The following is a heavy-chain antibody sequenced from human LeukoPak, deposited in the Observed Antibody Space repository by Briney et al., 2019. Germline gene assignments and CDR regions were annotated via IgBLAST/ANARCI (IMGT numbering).Heavy chain of an antibody. V-gene: IGHV3-7*01. CDR1: GFTFSSYA. D-gene: IGHD2/OR15-2a*01. J-gene: IGHJ4*02. CDR3: ARDPVFYV. CDR2: IKQDGSEK. Sequence: GGSLRLSCAASGFTFSSYAMSWVRQAPGKGLEWVANIKQDGSEKYYVDSVKGRFTISRDNAKNSLYLQMNSLRAEDTAVYYCARDPVFYVWGQGTLVTVSS.